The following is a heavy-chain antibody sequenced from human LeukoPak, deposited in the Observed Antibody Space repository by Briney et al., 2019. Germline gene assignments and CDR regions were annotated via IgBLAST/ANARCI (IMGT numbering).Heavy chain of an antibody. V-gene: IGHV3-13*01. Sequence: SGGSLRLSCAASGFTFSSYDMHWVRQLTGKGLEWVSAIGTVGDTYYPDSAKGRFTVSRENAKNSLYLQMNSLRAEDTAVYYCARASYDFWSGYYLSAFDIWGQGTMVTVSS. CDR1: GFTFSSYD. J-gene: IGHJ3*02. CDR3: ARASYDFWSGYYLSAFDI. D-gene: IGHD3-3*01. CDR2: IGTVGDT.